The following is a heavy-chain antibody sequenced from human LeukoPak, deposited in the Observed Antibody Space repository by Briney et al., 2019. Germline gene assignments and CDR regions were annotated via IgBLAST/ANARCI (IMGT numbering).Heavy chain of an antibody. Sequence: ASVKVSCKASGYTFTGYYMHWVRQAPGQGLEWMGWINPNSGGTNYAQKFQGRVTMTRDTSISTAYMELSRLRSDDTAVYYCARERIAAAATSADYWGQGTQVTVSS. CDR2: INPNSGGT. CDR3: ARERIAAAATSADY. D-gene: IGHD6-13*01. J-gene: IGHJ4*02. V-gene: IGHV1-2*02. CDR1: GYTFTGYY.